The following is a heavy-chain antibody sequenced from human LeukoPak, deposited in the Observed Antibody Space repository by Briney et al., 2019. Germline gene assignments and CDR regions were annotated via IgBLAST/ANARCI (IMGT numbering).Heavy chain of an antibody. Sequence: PGGSLRLSCAASGFTFSDYYMSWIRQAPGKGLEWVSYISSTGSTIYYADSVKGRFTISRDNAKNSLYLQMNSQRAEDTAVYYCARGASGSWQTRGYFDYWGQGTLVTVSS. J-gene: IGHJ4*02. V-gene: IGHV3-11*01. D-gene: IGHD6-13*01. CDR2: ISSTGSTI. CDR3: ARGASGSWQTRGYFDY. CDR1: GFTFSDYY.